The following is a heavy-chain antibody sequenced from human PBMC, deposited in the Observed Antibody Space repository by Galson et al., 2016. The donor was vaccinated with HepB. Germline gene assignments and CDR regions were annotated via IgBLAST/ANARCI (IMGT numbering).Heavy chain of an antibody. J-gene: IGHJ3*01. CDR1: GFAFNTYA. D-gene: IGHD4-23*01. Sequence: SLRLSCAASGFAFNTYAMTWVRQAPGRGLEWVSGLSAGGGSPYYADSVEGRFTISRDNSKNTLSLQMNSLAAEDTAIYYCAKVGPSISTSIRWYFDSWGRGTMVSVSS. CDR2: LSAGGGSP. V-gene: IGHV3-23*01. CDR3: AKVGPSISTSIRWYFDS.